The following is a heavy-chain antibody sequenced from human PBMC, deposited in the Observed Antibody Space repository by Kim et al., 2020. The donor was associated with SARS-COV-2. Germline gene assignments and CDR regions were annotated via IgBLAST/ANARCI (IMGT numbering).Heavy chain of an antibody. CDR3: ARDRGTVTISYYYYYMDV. D-gene: IGHD4-17*01. J-gene: IGHJ6*03. Sequence: KSRVTISVDTSKNQFSLKLSSVTAADTAVYYCARDRGTVTISYYYYYMDVWGKGTTVTVSS. V-gene: IGHV4-34*01.